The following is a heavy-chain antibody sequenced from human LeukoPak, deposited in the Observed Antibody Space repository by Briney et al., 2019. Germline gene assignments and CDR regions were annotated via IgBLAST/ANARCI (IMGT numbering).Heavy chain of an antibody. Sequence: GGSLRLSCAASGFTFSSYAVSWVRQAPGKGLEWVAAISGSGSNTYYADYVKGRFTISRDNSKKTLYLQMNSLRAEDAAVYYCGKNRYSGSLSPFDIWGQGTMVTVSS. J-gene: IGHJ3*02. CDR1: GFTFSSYA. CDR3: GKNRYSGSLSPFDI. CDR2: ISGSGSNT. D-gene: IGHD1-26*01. V-gene: IGHV3-23*01.